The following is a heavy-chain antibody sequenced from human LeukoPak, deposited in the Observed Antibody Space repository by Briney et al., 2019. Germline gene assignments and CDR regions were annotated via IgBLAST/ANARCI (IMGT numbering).Heavy chain of an antibody. D-gene: IGHD2-15*01. CDR1: GFTFSSYA. Sequence: GRSLRLSCAASGFTFSSYAMHWVRQAPGKGLEWVAVISYDGSNKYYADSVKGRFTISRDNSKNTLYLQMNSLRAEDTAVYYCARDLCSGGSCYFHYYGMDVWGQGTTVTVSS. CDR2: ISYDGSNK. V-gene: IGHV3-30-3*01. J-gene: IGHJ6*02. CDR3: ARDLCSGGSCYFHYYGMDV.